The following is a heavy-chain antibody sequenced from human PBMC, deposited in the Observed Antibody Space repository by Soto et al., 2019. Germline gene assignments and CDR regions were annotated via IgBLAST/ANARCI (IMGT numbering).Heavy chain of an antibody. V-gene: IGHV1-2*02. CDR2: INADSGDT. CDR3: ATRDYDILTGYLHI. J-gene: IGHJ1*01. D-gene: IGHD3-9*01. Sequence: QAHLVQSGAEVRKPGASVKVSCQALEHTSTIYYIHWVRQARGQGLEWMGWINADSGDTTYAEDFGGRVTFTRDTSTSTVHMELSRLRLDDTAMYFCATRDYDILTGYLHIWGQGTLITVSS. CDR1: EHTSTIYY.